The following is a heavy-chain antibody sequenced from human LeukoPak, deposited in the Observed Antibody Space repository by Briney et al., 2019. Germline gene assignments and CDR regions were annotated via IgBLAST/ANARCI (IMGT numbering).Heavy chain of an antibody. CDR3: ARRVVRGAPANYFDY. CDR1: GYSFPSYG. V-gene: IGHV5-51*01. J-gene: IGHJ4*02. Sequence: KTGESLKISCKGSGYSFPSYGIGWVRQMPGKGLEQMGIIYPGHSDTRYSPSFQGQVTASADKSISTAYLQWSSLKASDTAMYYCARRVVRGAPANYFDYWGQGTLVTVSS. D-gene: IGHD3-10*01. CDR2: IYPGHSDT.